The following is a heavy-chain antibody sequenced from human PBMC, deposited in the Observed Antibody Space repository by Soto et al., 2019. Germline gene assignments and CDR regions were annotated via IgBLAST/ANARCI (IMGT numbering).Heavy chain of an antibody. CDR2: IYYSGST. J-gene: IGHJ6*03. D-gene: IGHD5-12*01. CDR3: ARHRGYSGYDPEYYYYYMDV. CDR1: GGSISSSSYY. Sequence: QLQLQESGPGLVKPSETLSLTCTVSGGSISSSSYYWGWIRQPPGKGLEWIGSIYYSGSTYYNPSLKSRVTISVDTSKNQFSLKLSSVTAADTAVYYCARHRGYSGYDPEYYYYYMDVWGKGTTVTVSS. V-gene: IGHV4-39*01.